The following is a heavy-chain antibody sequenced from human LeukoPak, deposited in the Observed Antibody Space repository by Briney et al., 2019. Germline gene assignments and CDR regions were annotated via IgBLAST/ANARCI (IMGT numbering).Heavy chain of an antibody. D-gene: IGHD3-10*01. V-gene: IGHV5-51*01. Sequence: GESLRISCKGSGYTFSSYWIGWVRQMPGKGLEWMGLIYPGDSDTRYSPSLQGQVTISADKSISTAYLQWSSLKASDTAMYYCARHDYYGRLYYFDYWGQGTLVTVSS. CDR3: ARHDYYGRLYYFDY. CDR2: IYPGDSDT. CDR1: GYTFSSYW. J-gene: IGHJ4*02.